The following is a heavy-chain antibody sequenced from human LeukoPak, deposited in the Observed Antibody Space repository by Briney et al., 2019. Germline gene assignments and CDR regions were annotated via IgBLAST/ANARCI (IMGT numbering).Heavy chain of an antibody. J-gene: IGHJ4*02. D-gene: IGHD1-26*01. Sequence: PSQTLSLTCTVSGGSINSGSYFWSWIRQPAGKGLEWIGRIYTSGITNYNSSLMSRATISIDTSKNQFSLKLSSVTAEDTAVYYCARSNSGSYRELDYWGQGALVTVSS. CDR3: ARSNSGSYRELDY. CDR1: GGSINSGSYF. CDR2: IYTSGIT. V-gene: IGHV4-61*02.